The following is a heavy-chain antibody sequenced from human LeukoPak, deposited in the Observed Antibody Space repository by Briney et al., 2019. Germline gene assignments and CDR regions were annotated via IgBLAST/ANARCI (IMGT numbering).Heavy chain of an antibody. D-gene: IGHD6-19*01. CDR1: GGSISSYY. V-gene: IGHV4-59*12. CDR3: AREGWQWLVHAFDI. J-gene: IGHJ3*02. CDR2: IYYSGST. Sequence: SSETLSLTCTVSGGSISSYYWSWIRQPPGKGLEWIGYIYYSGSTNYNPSLKSRVTISVDMSKNQFSLKLSSVTAADTAVYYCAREGWQWLVHAFDIWGQGTMVTVSS.